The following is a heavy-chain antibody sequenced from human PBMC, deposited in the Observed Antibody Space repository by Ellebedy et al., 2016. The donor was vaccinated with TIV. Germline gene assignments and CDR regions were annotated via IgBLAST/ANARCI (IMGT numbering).Heavy chain of an antibody. J-gene: IGHJ5*02. CDR2: IRSKVNSYAT. CDR1: GFTLSGSA. CDR3: TKRHPKGDVDT. D-gene: IGHD3-16*01. V-gene: IGHV3-73*01. Sequence: PGGSLRLSCAASGFTLSGSATPWVRQASGKGLEWVGLIRSKVNSYATAYSASVKGRFTISRDDSKNTAYLQMNGLKTEDTAVHFCTKRHPKGDVDTWGQGTLVTVSS.